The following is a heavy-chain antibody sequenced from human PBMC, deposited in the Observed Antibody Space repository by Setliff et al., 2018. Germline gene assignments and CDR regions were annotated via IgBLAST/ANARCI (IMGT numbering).Heavy chain of an antibody. J-gene: IGHJ4*02. CDR2: FSASGGTT. V-gene: IGHV3-23*01. CDR3: AKGKGPQPRPSLDY. Sequence: GGTLRLSCAASGFTLNNYAMSWVRQAPGKGLEWVSIFSASGGTTYYAASVKGRFTLSSDNSKSTLSPQMNSLSAEDTARYYCAKGKGPQPRPSLDYWGKGTLVTVSS. CDR1: GFTLNNYA.